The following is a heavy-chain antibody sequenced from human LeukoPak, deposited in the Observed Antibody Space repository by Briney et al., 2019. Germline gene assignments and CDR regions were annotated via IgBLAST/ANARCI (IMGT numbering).Heavy chain of an antibody. CDR2: ISAYNGNT. CDR1: GYTFTSYG. J-gene: IGHJ4*02. CDR3: ARDEPHSSSWYDY. V-gene: IGHV1-18*01. D-gene: IGHD6-13*01. Sequence: ASVKVSCKASGYTFTSYGISWVRQAPGQGLEWMGWISAYNGNTKYSQKFQGRVTITRDTSASTAYMELSSLRSEDTAVYYCARDEPHSSSWYDYWGQGTLVTVSS.